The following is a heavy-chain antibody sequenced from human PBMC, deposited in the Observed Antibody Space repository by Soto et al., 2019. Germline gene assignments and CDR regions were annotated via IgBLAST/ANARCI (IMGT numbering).Heavy chain of an antibody. D-gene: IGHD3-22*01. J-gene: IGHJ4*02. Sequence: SETLSLTCAVYGGSFSGYYWSWIRQPPGKGLEWIGEINHSGSTNYNPSLKSRVTISVDTSKNQFSLKLSSVTAADTAVYYCARGKAYYDSSGYRYYFDYWGQGTLVTVSS. CDR1: GGSFSGYY. CDR3: ARGKAYYDSSGYRYYFDY. V-gene: IGHV4-34*01. CDR2: INHSGST.